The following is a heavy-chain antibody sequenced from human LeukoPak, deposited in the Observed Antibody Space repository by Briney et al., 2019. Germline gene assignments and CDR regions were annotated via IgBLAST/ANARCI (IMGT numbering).Heavy chain of an antibody. CDR1: GGSISGSSYY. CDR2: IYYSGST. V-gene: IGHV4-39*07. D-gene: IGHD1-26*01. J-gene: IGHJ4*02. CDR3: ARDPSGATRGDY. Sequence: SETLSLTCTVSGGSISGSSYYWGWIRQPPGKGLEWIGSIYYSGSTYYNPSLKSRVTMSVDTSKNQFSLKLSSVTAADTAVYYCARDPSGATRGDYWGQGTLVTVSS.